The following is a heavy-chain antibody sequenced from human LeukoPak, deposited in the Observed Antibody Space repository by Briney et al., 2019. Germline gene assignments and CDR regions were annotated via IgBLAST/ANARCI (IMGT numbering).Heavy chain of an antibody. CDR3: ARDRGQKGDWGYYGMDV. V-gene: IGHV3-30-3*01. J-gene: IGHJ6*02. CDR1: GFTFSSYA. CDR2: ISYDGSNK. Sequence: GSLRLSCAASGFTFSSYAMHWVRQAPGKGLEWVAVISYDGSNKYYADSVKGRFTISRDNSKNTLYLQMNSLRAEDTAVYYCARDRGQKGDWGYYGMDVWGQGTTVTVSS. D-gene: IGHD2-21*02.